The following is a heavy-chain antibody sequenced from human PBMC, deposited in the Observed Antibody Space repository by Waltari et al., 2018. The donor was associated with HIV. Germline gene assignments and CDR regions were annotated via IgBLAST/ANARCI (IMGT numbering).Heavy chain of an antibody. D-gene: IGHD3-10*01. Sequence: QVQLQESGPGLVKPSETLSLTCTVSGGSISSYYWSWIRQPAGKGLEWIGRIYTSGSTNYNPSPKSRVTMSVDTAKNQFSLKLSSVTAADTAVYYCARGGDYYGSGSHHYYYYGMDVWGQGTTVTVSS. J-gene: IGHJ6*02. CDR1: GGSISSYY. V-gene: IGHV4-4*07. CDR2: IYTSGST. CDR3: ARGGDYYGSGSHHYYYYGMDV.